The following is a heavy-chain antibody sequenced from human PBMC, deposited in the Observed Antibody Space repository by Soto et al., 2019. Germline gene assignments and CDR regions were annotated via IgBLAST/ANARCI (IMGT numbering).Heavy chain of an antibody. D-gene: IGHD6-19*01. J-gene: IGHJ4*02. CDR1: GGTFSSYT. Sequence: QVQLVQSGAEVKKPGSSVKVSCKASGGTFSSYTISWVRQAPGQGLEWMGRIIPILGIANYAQKFQGRVTITADKSTSTAYMELSSLRSEDTAVYYCARVEVVAGKGSRKRDYWGQGTLVTVSS. V-gene: IGHV1-69*02. CDR3: ARVEVVAGKGSRKRDY. CDR2: IIPILGIA.